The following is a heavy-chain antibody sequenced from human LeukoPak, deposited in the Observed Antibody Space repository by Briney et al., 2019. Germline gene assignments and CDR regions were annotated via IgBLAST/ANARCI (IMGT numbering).Heavy chain of an antibody. CDR3: AVTFWSGYYCDY. V-gene: IGHV1-18*01. D-gene: IGHD3-3*01. Sequence: ASVKVSCKASGYTFTSYGISWVRQAPGQGLEWMGWISAYNGNTNYAQKLQGRVTMTTDTSTSTAYMELRSLRSDDTAVYYCAVTFWSGYYCDYWGQGTLVTVSS. CDR1: GYTFTSYG. CDR2: ISAYNGNT. J-gene: IGHJ4*02.